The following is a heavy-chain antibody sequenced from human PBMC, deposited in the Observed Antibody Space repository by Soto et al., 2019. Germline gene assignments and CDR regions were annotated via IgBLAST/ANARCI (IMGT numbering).Heavy chain of an antibody. CDR3: AKDPKGYCSSTSCPSARYFDY. V-gene: IGHV3-23*01. D-gene: IGHD2-2*01. CDR1: GFTFSSYA. CDR2: ISGSGGST. J-gene: IGHJ4*02. Sequence: EVQLLESGGGLVQPGGSLRLSCAASGFTFSSYAMSWVRQAPGKGLEWVSAISGSGGSTYYADSVKGRFTISRDNSKNTLYLQMNSLRAEDTAVYYCAKDPKGYCSSTSCPSARYFDYWGQGTLVTVSS.